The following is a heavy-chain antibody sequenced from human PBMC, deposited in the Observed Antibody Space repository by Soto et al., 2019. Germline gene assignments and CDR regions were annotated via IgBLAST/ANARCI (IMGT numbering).Heavy chain of an antibody. CDR1: GDSVSSKSAA. V-gene: IGHV6-1*01. D-gene: IGHD1-26*01. CDR3: TRALSGSYAH. CDR2: TYYRSKWST. Sequence: PSPTLSLTCAISGDSVSSKSAAWNWMRQSPSRGLEWLGRTYYRSKWSTDYAISVKSRITINPDTSNNHFSLQLKSVTPEDTAVYYCTRALSGSYAHWGQGTRGTASS. J-gene: IGHJ4*02.